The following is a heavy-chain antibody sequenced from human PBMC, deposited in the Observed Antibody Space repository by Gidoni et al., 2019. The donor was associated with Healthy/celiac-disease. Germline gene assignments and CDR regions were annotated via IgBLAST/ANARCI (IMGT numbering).Heavy chain of an antibody. CDR3: AKPHRVATIRGWGDDAFDI. V-gene: IGHV3-23*01. CDR1: GFTFSSYA. Sequence: EVQLLASGGGLVQPGGSLRLSCAASGFTFSSYAMSWVRQAPGKGLEWVSAISGSGGSTYYADSVKGRFTISRDNSKNTLYLQMNSLRAEDTAVYYCAKPHRVATIRGWGDDAFDIWGQGTMVTVSS. J-gene: IGHJ3*02. D-gene: IGHD5-12*01. CDR2: ISGSGGST.